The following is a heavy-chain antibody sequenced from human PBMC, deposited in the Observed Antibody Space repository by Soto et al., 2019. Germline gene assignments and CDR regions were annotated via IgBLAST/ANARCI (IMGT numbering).Heavy chain of an antibody. D-gene: IGHD2-15*01. CDR2: IWYDGSNK. V-gene: IGHV3-33*01. CDR3: ARGHSGYCSGGSCYAFDYYYGMDV. Sequence: QVQLVESGGGVVQPGRSLRLSCAASGFTFSSYGMHWVRQAPGKGLEWVAVIWYDGSNKYYADSVKGRFTISRDNSKNTLYLQMNSLRAEDTAGYYCARGHSGYCSGGSCYAFDYYYGMDVWGQGTTVTVSS. J-gene: IGHJ6*02. CDR1: GFTFSSYG.